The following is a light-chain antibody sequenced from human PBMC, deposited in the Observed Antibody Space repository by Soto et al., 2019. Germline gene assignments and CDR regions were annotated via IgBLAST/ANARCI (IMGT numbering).Light chain of an antibody. CDR3: QQYGSSPPRT. J-gene: IGKJ4*01. CDR1: QHSVSSF. V-gene: IGKV3-20*01. CDR2: GAS. Sequence: SPADRASLSWEALQHSVSSFLAWYQQKPGQAPRLLIHGASSRAAGIPDRFSGSGSGTDFTLTISRLEPEDFAVYYCQQYGSSPPRTFGGGTKVDIK.